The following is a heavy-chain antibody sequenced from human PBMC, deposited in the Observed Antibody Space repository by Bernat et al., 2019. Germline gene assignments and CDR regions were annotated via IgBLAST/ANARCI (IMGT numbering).Heavy chain of an antibody. CDR2: ISYDGSNK. J-gene: IGHJ4*02. Sequence: QVQLVESGGGVVQPGRSLRLSCAASGFTFSSYGMHWVRQAPGKGLEWVAVISYDGSNKYYADSVKGRFTISRDNSKNTLYLQMNSLRAEDTAVYYCAKDPAIDYWGQGTLVTVSS. V-gene: IGHV3-30*18. CDR3: AKDPAIDY. CDR1: GFTFSSYG.